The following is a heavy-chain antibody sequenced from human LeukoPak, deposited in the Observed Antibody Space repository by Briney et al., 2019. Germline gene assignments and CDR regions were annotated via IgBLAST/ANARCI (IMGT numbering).Heavy chain of an antibody. D-gene: IGHD3-10*01. Sequence: GGSLRLSCAASGFTFSSYSMNWVRQAPGKGLEWVSYISSSSSTIYYADSVKGRFTISRDNAKNSLYLQMNSLRAEDTAVYYCARDSGDDLIPYFDYWGQGTPVTVSS. CDR2: ISSSSSTI. J-gene: IGHJ4*02. V-gene: IGHV3-48*01. CDR1: GFTFSSYS. CDR3: ARDSGDDLIPYFDY.